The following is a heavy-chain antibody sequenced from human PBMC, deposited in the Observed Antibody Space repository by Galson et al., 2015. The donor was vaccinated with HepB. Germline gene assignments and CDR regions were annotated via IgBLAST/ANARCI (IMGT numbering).Heavy chain of an antibody. CDR3: ARDRYCSSGSCYVSEIDY. D-gene: IGHD2-2*01. J-gene: IGHJ4*02. CDR1: GYTFSDYS. V-gene: IGHV1-18*04. CDR2: ISAYNA. Sequence: QSGAEVKKPWASVKVSCRASGYTFSDYSISWVRQAPGQGLEWMGWISAYNAKYAQNIQGRVTMTSDTSTRTAYMELRFLRSDDTAVYYCARDRYCSSGSCYVSEIDYWGQGTLVTVSP.